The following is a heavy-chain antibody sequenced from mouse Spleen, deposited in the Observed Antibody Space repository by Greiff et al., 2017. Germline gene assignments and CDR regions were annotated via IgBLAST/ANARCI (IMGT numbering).Heavy chain of an antibody. CDR1: GFSLTNYA. Sequence: VQLKESGPGLVAPSQSLSITCTVSGFSLTNYAVHWVRQSPGKGLEWLGVIWSDGSTDYNAAFISRLSISKDNSKGQVFFKMNSLQADDTAIYYCARTIYYNDGRDYWGQGTSVTVSS. CDR2: IWSDGST. D-gene: IGHD1-1*01. CDR3: ARTIYYNDGRDY. J-gene: IGHJ4*01. V-gene: IGHV2-4-1*01.